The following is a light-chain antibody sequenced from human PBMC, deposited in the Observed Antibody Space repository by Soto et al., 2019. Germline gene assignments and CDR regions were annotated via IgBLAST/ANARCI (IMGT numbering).Light chain of an antibody. V-gene: IGKV3-20*01. Sequence: EIVLTQSPGTLSLSPGELAILSCQPSQSVSSSYLAWYQQKPGQAPRLLIYGASSRATGIPDRFSGSGSGTDFTLTISRLEPEDFAVYYCQQYGSSPLTFGQGTKVDIK. CDR2: GAS. CDR3: QQYGSSPLT. J-gene: IGKJ1*01. CDR1: QSVSSSY.